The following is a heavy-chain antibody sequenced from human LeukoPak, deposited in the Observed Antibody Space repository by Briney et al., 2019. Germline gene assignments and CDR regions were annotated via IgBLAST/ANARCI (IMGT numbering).Heavy chain of an antibody. V-gene: IGHV3-23*01. CDR1: GFTFSSYA. J-gene: IGHJ4*02. CDR3: AKDSPACTSLLRYFDWLLSAFDY. CDR2: ISGSGGST. Sequence: GGSLRLSCAASGFTFSSYAMSWVRQAPGKGLEWVSAISGSGGSTYYADSVKGRFTISRDNSKNTLYLQMNSLRAEDTAVYYCAKDSPACTSLLRYFDWLLSAFDYWGQGTLVTVSS. D-gene: IGHD3-9*01.